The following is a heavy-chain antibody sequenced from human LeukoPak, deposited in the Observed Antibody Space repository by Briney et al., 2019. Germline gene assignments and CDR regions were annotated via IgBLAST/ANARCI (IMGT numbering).Heavy chain of an antibody. J-gene: IGHJ4*02. CDR3: ARDSHDSSGYNFDY. Sequence: GGSLRLSCAASGFTVSSNYMSWVRQAPGKGLEWVSVIYSGGSTYYADSVKGRFTISRDNSKNTLYLQMNSLGAEDTAVYYCARDSHDSSGYNFDYWGQGTLVTVSS. CDR2: IYSGGST. CDR1: GFTVSSNY. V-gene: IGHV3-53*01. D-gene: IGHD3-22*01.